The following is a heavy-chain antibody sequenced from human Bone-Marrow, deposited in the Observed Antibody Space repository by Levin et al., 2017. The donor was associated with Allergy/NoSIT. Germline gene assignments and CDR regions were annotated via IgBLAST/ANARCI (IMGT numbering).Heavy chain of an antibody. Sequence: PGGSLRLSCAASGFTFSSYWMTWVRQAPGKGLEWVANIGQSGSEKYYVDSVKGRFTISRDNAKNSLHLQMNSLRAEDTGVYYCARDSPLTYGRVWDLPDYWGQGTLVTVSS. CDR1: GFTFSSYW. CDR3: ARDSPLTYGRVWDLPDY. J-gene: IGHJ4*02. V-gene: IGHV3-7*01. D-gene: IGHD1-26*01. CDR2: IGQSGSEK.